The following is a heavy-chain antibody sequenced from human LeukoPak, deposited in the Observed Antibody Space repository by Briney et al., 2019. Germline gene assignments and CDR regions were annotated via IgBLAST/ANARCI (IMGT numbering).Heavy chain of an antibody. Sequence: AASVKVSCKASGYTFTSYAMNWVRQAPGQGLEWMGWINTNTGNPTYALGFTGRFVFSLDTSVSTAYLQISSLKAEDTAVYYCARGYCTNGVCYRAPSDYWGQGTLVTVSS. D-gene: IGHD2-8*01. CDR2: INTNTGNP. CDR1: GYTFTSYA. CDR3: ARGYCTNGVCYRAPSDY. V-gene: IGHV7-4-1*02. J-gene: IGHJ4*02.